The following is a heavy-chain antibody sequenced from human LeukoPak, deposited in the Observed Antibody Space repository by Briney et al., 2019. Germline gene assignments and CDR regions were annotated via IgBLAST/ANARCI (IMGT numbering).Heavy chain of an antibody. CDR2: IYPGDSDT. CDR1: GYSFTSYW. J-gene: IGHJ4*02. CDR3: ASSKYYYGSGSYLADY. D-gene: IGHD3-10*01. V-gene: IGHV5-51*01. Sequence: GESLKISCKGSGYSFTSYWIGWVRQMPGKGLEWMGIIYPGDSDTRYSPSFQGQVTISADKSISTAYLQWSSLKASDTAMYYCASSKYYYGSGSYLADYWDQGTLVTVSS.